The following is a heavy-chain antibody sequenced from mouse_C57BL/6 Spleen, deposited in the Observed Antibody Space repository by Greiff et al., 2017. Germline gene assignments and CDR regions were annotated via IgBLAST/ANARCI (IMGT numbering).Heavy chain of an antibody. CDR1: GYSITSGYY. Sequence: EVKLVESGPGLVKPSQSLSLTCSVTGYSITSGYYWNWIRQFPGNKLEWMGYISYDGSNNYNPSLKNRISITRDTSKNQFFLKLNSVTTEDTATYYCARGNGNYAREHWGQGTSVTVSS. V-gene: IGHV3-6*01. D-gene: IGHD2-1*01. CDR3: ARGNGNYAREH. CDR2: ISYDGSN. J-gene: IGHJ4*01.